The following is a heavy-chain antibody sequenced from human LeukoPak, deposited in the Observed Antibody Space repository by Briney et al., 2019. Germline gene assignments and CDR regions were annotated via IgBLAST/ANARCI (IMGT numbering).Heavy chain of an antibody. Sequence: GGSLRLSCAASGFTVSSNYMSWVRQAPGKGLEWVSVIYSGGNTYYADSVRGRFTVSRDNSKNTLYLQMNSLRAEDTAVYYCARDLYYYDSSGYLRWGQGTLVTVSS. V-gene: IGHV3-53*01. J-gene: IGHJ4*02. CDR1: GFTVSSNY. CDR2: IYSGGNT. CDR3: ARDLYYYDSSGYLR. D-gene: IGHD3-22*01.